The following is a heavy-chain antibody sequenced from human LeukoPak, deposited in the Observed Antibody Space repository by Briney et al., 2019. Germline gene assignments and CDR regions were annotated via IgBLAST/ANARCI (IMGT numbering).Heavy chain of an antibody. CDR3: AKDSAYYATLTGRLDC. J-gene: IGHJ4*02. D-gene: IGHD3-9*01. Sequence: GGSLRLSCAASGFTFSSYGMNWVRQAPGKGLEWVSSISSSGSTIYYADSVKGRFTISRDNSKNTLYLQMNSLRAEETAVYFCAKDSAYYATLTGRLDCWSQAPLVT. V-gene: IGHV3-48*01. CDR2: ISSSGSTI. CDR1: GFTFSSYG.